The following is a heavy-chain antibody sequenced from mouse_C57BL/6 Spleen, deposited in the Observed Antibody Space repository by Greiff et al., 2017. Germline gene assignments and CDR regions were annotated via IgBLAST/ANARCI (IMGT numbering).Heavy chain of an antibody. D-gene: IGHD2-3*01. Sequence: QVHVKQSGAELARPGASVKMSCKASGYTFTSYTMHWVQQRPGQGLEWIGYINPSGGYPKDNQKFKDKATLTADKSSSTAYMQLSSRTSEDSAVDYWARYDDPLIDYWGQGTTLTVFS. J-gene: IGHJ2*01. CDR1: GYTFTSYT. V-gene: IGHV1-4*01. CDR2: INPSGGYP. CDR3: ARYDDPLIDY.